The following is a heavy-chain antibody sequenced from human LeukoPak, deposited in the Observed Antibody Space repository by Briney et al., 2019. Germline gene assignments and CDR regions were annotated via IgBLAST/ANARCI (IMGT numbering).Heavy chain of an antibody. J-gene: IGHJ4*02. V-gene: IGHV3-23*01. Sequence: GGSLRLSCDVSGFTFSTYSLNWVRQAPGKVLEWVSAISGSGGSTYYADSVKGRFTISRDNSKNTLYVQMNSLRAEDTAVYYCAKSRGSGLFDYWGQGTLVTVAS. CDR2: ISGSGGST. D-gene: IGHD3-10*01. CDR1: GFTFSTYS. CDR3: AKSRGSGLFDY.